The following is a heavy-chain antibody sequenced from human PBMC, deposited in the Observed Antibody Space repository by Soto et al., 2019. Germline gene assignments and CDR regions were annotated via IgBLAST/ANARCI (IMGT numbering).Heavy chain of an antibody. D-gene: IGHD4-17*01. J-gene: IGHJ6*02. CDR2: IYYSGST. CDR1: GGSVSSGSYY. V-gene: IGHV4-61*01. Sequence: QVQLQESGPGLVKPSETLSLTCTVSGGSVSSGSYYWSWIRQPPGKGLEWIGYIYYSGSTNYNPSLKSRVTISVDTSKNQFSLKLSSVTAADTAVYYCARASTVDDYSGYYGMDVWGQGTTVTVSS. CDR3: ARASTVDDYSGYYGMDV.